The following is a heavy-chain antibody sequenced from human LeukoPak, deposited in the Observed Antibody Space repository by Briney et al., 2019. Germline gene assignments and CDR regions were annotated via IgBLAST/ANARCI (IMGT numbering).Heavy chain of an antibody. CDR2: ISGSAINT. D-gene: IGHD1-26*01. Sequence: PGGSLRLSCAASGFTFSSYAMSWVRQAPGKGLEWVSAISGSAINTYYADSVKGRFTMSRDNSKNALYLQTNSLRAEDTAVYYCAKDLGAWRGFDIWGQETMVTVSS. V-gene: IGHV3-23*01. CDR1: GFTFSSYA. J-gene: IGHJ3*02. CDR3: AKDLGAWRGFDI.